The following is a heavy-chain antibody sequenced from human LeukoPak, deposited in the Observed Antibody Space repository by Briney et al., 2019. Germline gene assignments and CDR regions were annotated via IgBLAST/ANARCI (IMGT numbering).Heavy chain of an antibody. Sequence: GSLRLSCAASGFTFSSYGMHWVRQAPGKGLEWVAVIWYDGSNKYYADSVKGRFTISRDNSKNTLYLQMNSLRAEDTAVYYCARGAYYDSSGYYYEWTDYWGQGTLVTVSS. D-gene: IGHD3-22*01. J-gene: IGHJ4*02. V-gene: IGHV3-33*01. CDR2: IWYDGSNK. CDR3: ARGAYYDSSGYYYEWTDY. CDR1: GFTFSSYG.